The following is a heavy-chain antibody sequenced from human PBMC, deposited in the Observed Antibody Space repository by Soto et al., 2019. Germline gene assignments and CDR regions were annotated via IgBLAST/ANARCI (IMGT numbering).Heavy chain of an antibody. CDR2: VKSRSDGGTT. J-gene: IGHJ4*02. V-gene: IGHV3-15*01. CDR3: TTAAGGMWGADY. CDR1: GFTFRNVW. Sequence: GESLKISCAASGFTFRNVWMSWVRQAPGKGLEWVGRVKSRSDGGTTDYAAPVKGRFTVSRDDSQSTLSLQMDSLEIEDSAVYFCTTAAGGMWGADYWGQGTPVTVSS. D-gene: IGHD1-26*01.